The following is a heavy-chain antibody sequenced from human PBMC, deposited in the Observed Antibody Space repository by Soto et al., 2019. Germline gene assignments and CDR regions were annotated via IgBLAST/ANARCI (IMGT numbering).Heavy chain of an antibody. V-gene: IGHV4-4*02. D-gene: IGHD6-19*01. J-gene: IGHJ5*01. CDR3: ARAGLGLAFDS. Sequence: QVQLQESGPGLVKPSGTLSLTCAVSGDSMNNNNWWSWVRQSPRKGLEWIAEIYHSGATNYNPSLQSLVTISIDKSEKQFSLKLNSVTAANTAVYYCARAGLGLAFDSWGQGALVPVSS. CDR1: GDSMNNNNW. CDR2: IYHSGAT.